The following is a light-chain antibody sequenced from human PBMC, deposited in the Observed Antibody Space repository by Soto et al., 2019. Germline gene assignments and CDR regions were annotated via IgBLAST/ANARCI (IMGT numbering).Light chain of an antibody. Sequence: QSALIQPPSVSGSPGQSVTISCTGTSSDVGSYDYVSWYQQQSGTVPKPMIYNVDTRPSGGPDRFSGSKSGNTASMTISGLQAEGGADYYCCSYAGSSIWVFGGGTKLTVL. CDR3: CSYAGSSIWV. CDR1: SSDVGSYDY. J-gene: IGLJ3*02. V-gene: IGLV2-11*01. CDR2: NVD.